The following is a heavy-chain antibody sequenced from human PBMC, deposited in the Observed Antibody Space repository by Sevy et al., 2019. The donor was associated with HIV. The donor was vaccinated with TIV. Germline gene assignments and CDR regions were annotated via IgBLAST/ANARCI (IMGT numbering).Heavy chain of an antibody. J-gene: IGHJ4*02. CDR1: GSIFSTSP. Sequence: GGSLRLSCAASGSIFSTSPMHWVRQAPGKGQECVAIVTYDDSDEYYADSVKDRFTISRDNSKNTLYLQMNSLRTEDMAVYYCAKDDRGSIDYWGQGTLVTVSS. V-gene: IGHV3-30-3*02. CDR3: AKDDRGSIDY. D-gene: IGHD3-10*01. CDR2: VTYDDSDE.